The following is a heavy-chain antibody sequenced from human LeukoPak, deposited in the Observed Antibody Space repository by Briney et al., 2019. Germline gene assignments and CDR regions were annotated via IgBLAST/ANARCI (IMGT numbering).Heavy chain of an antibody. Sequence: GASVKVSCKASGYTFTSYGISWVRQAPGQGLEWMGWISAYNGNTNYAQKLQGRVTMTTDTSTSTAYMELRSLRSDDTAVYYCARAIRAQELVTQGFDPWGQGTLVTVSS. J-gene: IGHJ5*02. CDR2: ISAYNGNT. CDR1: GYTFTSYG. D-gene: IGHD6-13*01. V-gene: IGHV1-18*01. CDR3: ARAIRAQELVTQGFDP.